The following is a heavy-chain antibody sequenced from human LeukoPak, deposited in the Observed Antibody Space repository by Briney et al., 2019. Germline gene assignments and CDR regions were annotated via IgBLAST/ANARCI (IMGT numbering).Heavy chain of an antibody. D-gene: IGHD3-10*01. V-gene: IGHV3-20*04. J-gene: IGHJ6*03. CDR3: ARDLGEVRGPQTGYMDV. Sequence: PGGSLRLSCAASGFTFDDYGMSWVRQAPGKGLEWVSGINWNGDNTNYADSLKGRFTISRDNAKNSLYLQMNSLRAKDTAVYYCARDLGEVRGPQTGYMDVWGKGTTVTISS. CDR2: INWNGDNT. CDR1: GFTFDDYG.